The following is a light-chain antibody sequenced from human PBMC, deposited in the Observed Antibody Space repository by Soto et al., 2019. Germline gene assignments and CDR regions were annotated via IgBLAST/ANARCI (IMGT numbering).Light chain of an antibody. CDR1: SSDVGGYNF. V-gene: IGLV2-14*01. CDR3: NSYTSSSARV. CDR2: EVS. Sequence: QSALTQPASVSGSPGQSITISCTGTSSDVGGYNFVSRYQQHPGKAPKLIIYEVSHRPSGVSNRFSGSKSGNTASLTISGLQAEDEADYYCNSYTSSSARVFGGGTKVTV. J-gene: IGLJ3*02.